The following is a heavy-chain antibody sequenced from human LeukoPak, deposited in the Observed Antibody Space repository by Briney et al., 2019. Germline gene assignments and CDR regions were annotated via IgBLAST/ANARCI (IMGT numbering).Heavy chain of an antibody. D-gene: IGHD5-18*01. CDR3: ALSGNPPIVDTTMVSHAFDI. J-gene: IGHJ3*02. CDR1: GGSFTGYY. Sequence: KTSETLSLTCAVYGGSFTGYYWGWIRQPPGKGLEWIGEINHSGSTNYNPSLNSRVTISLDTSKNQFSLKLTSVTAADTAVYYCALSGNPPIVDTTMVSHAFDIWGQGTMVTVSS. V-gene: IGHV4-34*01. CDR2: INHSGST.